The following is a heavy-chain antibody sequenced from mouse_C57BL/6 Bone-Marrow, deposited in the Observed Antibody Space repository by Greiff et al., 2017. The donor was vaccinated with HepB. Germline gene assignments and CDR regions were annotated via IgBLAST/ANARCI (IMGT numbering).Heavy chain of an antibody. V-gene: IGHV5-4*03. CDR2: ISDGGSYT. CDR1: GFTFSSYA. Sequence: EVKVVESGGGLVKPGGSLKLSCAASGFTFSSYAMSWVRQTPEKRLEWVATISDGGSYTYYPDNVKGRFTISRDNAKNNLYLQMSHLKSEDTAMYYCARPGDYYAMDYWGQGTSVTVSS. J-gene: IGHJ4*01. CDR3: ARPGDYYAMDY.